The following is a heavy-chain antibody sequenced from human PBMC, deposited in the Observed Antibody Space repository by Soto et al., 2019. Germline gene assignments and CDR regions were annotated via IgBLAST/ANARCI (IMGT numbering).Heavy chain of an antibody. Sequence: SVKVSCKASGGTFSSYAISWVRQAPGQGLEWMGGIIPIFGTANYAQKFQGRVTITADGSTSTAYMELSSLRSEDTAVYYCARADMVRGKNYYYYGMDVWGQGTTVTVS. J-gene: IGHJ6*02. V-gene: IGHV1-69*13. CDR2: IIPIFGTA. CDR1: GGTFSSYA. D-gene: IGHD3-10*01. CDR3: ARADMVRGKNYYYYGMDV.